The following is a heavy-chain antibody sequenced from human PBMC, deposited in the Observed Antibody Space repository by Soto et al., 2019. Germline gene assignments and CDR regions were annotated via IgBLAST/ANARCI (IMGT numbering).Heavy chain of an antibody. CDR3: ARDSGDTTLRQWGRSFHY. CDR1: GFTFTNYY. CDR2: INPCGGGT. Sequence: QVQLVQSGAEVKKPGASVKVSCKASGFTFTNYYIHWVRQAPGQGLEWMGLINPCGGGTFYAQKFQGRVTVTRDTSTGTVYMELSNLRSEDTAVYFCARDSGDTTLRQWGRSFHYWGQGTLVTVSS. V-gene: IGHV1-46*01. D-gene: IGHD1-1*01. J-gene: IGHJ4*02.